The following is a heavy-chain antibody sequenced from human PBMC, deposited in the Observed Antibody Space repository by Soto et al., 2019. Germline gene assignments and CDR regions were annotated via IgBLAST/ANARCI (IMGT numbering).Heavy chain of an antibody. CDR2: IYYSGST. J-gene: IGHJ4*02. CDR3: AGQAFLLVGATPPYYFDY. Sequence: SETLSLTCTVSGGSVSSTSYYWGWIRQPPGKGLEWIGSIYYSGSTYYNPSLKSRVTISVDTSKNQFSRKLSSVTAADTAGCYCAGQAFLLVGATPPYYFDYWGQGTLVTVSS. CDR1: GGSVSSTSYY. D-gene: IGHD1-26*01. V-gene: IGHV4-39*01.